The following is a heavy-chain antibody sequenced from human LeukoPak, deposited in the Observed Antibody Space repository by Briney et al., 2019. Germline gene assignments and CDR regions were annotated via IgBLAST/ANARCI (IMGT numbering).Heavy chain of an antibody. CDR2: INHSGST. Sequence: PSETLSLTCAVYGGSFSGYYWSWIRQPPGKGLEWIGEINHSGSTNYNPSLKSRVTISVDTSKNLFSLKLSSVTAADTAVYYCARGHYSSSSSRPFDYWGQGTLVTVSS. CDR1: GGSFSGYY. D-gene: IGHD6-6*01. J-gene: IGHJ4*02. CDR3: ARGHYSSSSSRPFDY. V-gene: IGHV4-34*01.